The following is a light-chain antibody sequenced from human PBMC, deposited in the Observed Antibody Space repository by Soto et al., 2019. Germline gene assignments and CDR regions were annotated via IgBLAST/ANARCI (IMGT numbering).Light chain of an antibody. CDR2: EVT. CDR1: SSDVGGYNY. CDR3: SSYTSRSTLYV. Sequence: SVLTHPASVSCSALQWITVSCTVSSSDVGGYNYVSWYQQHPGKAPKLMVYEVTNRPSGVSDRFSGSKSGNTASLTISGLQADDEGYYYCSSYTSRSTLYVFGTGTKVTVL. V-gene: IGLV2-14*01. J-gene: IGLJ1*01.